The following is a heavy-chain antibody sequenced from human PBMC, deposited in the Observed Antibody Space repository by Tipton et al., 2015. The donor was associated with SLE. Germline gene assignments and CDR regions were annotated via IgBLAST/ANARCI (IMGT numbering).Heavy chain of an antibody. J-gene: IGHJ4*02. Sequence: TLSLTCTVSGGSISSYYWSWIRRPPGRGLEWIGYIYYSGSTNYNPSLKSRVTISVDTSKNQFSLRLSSVTAADTAVYYCARGPYCSSTSCYTADDWGQGTLVTVSS. D-gene: IGHD2-2*02. V-gene: IGHV4-59*12. CDR2: IYYSGST. CDR3: ARGPYCSSTSCYTADD. CDR1: GGSISSYY.